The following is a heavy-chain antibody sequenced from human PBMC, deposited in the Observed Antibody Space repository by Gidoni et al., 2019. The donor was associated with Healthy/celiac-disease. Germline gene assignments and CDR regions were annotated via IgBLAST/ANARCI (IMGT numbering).Heavy chain of an antibody. V-gene: IGHV4-39*07. D-gene: IGHD4-17*01. J-gene: IGHJ3*02. Sequence: QLQLQESGPGLVKPSETLSLTCTVSGGSISSSSYYWGWIRQPPGKGLEWIGSIYYSGSTYYNPSLKSRVTISVDTSKNQFSLKLSSVTAADTAVYYCARDPLTTVNGWAFDIWGQGTMVTVSS. CDR3: ARDPLTTVNGWAFDI. CDR2: IYYSGST. CDR1: GGSISSSSYY.